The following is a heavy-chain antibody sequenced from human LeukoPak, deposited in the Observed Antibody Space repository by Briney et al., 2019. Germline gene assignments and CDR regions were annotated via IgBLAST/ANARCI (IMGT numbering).Heavy chain of an antibody. CDR2: ITTSGTTT. D-gene: IGHD2/OR15-2a*01. CDR3: ARVLFHSLAVFDY. CDR1: GFTFSSYK. V-gene: IGHV3-48*03. Sequence: GGSLRLSCAASGFTFSSYKMIWVRQAPRKGLERVSYITTSGTTTYYADSLKGRFTISRDNAKNSLYLQMNSLRAEDTAVYYCARVLFHSLAVFDYWGQGTLVTVSS. J-gene: IGHJ4*02.